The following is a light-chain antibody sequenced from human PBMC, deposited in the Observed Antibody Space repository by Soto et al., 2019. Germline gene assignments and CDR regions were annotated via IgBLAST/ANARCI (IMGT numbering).Light chain of an antibody. CDR2: SAS. V-gene: IGKV1-12*01. CDR1: QGISSW. CDR3: LQDYNYPRA. J-gene: IGKJ1*01. Sequence: DIQMTQSPSSVSASVGDRVTITCRASQGISSWLSWYQQKPGKAPKLLIYSASSLHSGVPSRFSGSRSGTDFTLTISSLQPEDFATYYCLQDYNYPRAFGQGTKVDIK.